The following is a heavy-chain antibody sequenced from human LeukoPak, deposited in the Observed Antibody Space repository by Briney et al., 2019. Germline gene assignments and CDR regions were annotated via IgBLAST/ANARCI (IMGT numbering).Heavy chain of an antibody. Sequence: AVSLRLSCAASGFTFSSYWMSWVRQGPGKGLEWVANIKQDGSEKYYVDSVKGRFTMSRDNARNSLYLQMNSLRVEDTAVYYCARETGIPVAGLNPCYFDYWGQGTLVTVSS. CDR3: ARETGIPVAGLNPCYFDY. CDR1: GFTFSSYW. V-gene: IGHV3-7*01. D-gene: IGHD6-19*01. J-gene: IGHJ4*02. CDR2: IKQDGSEK.